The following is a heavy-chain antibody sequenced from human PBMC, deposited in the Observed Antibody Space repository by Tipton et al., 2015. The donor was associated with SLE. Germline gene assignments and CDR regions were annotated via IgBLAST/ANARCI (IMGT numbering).Heavy chain of an antibody. J-gene: IGHJ4*02. CDR3: VVCSPSSCSYFDY. V-gene: IGHV4-61*02. CDR2: ICCGGST. CDR1: GGSISSSSYY. D-gene: IGHD2-2*01. Sequence: TLSLTCTVSGGSISSSSYYWGWVRQPAGEGLEWIGRICCGGSTKYNPSLDSRVSLSVDASKDQFSLKMSSVTAADTAVYYCVVCSPSSCSYFDYWGQGRPVTVSS.